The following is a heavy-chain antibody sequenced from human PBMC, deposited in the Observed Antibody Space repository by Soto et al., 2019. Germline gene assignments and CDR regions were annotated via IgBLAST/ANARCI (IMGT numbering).Heavy chain of an antibody. CDR2: IYSGGST. J-gene: IGHJ4*02. V-gene: IGHV3-53*01. CDR3: ARDTYYYDSSGQPY. CDR1: GSTVSRSY. D-gene: IGHD3-22*01. Sequence: EVQLVESGGGLIQPGGSLRVSCAASGSTVSRSYMSWVRQAPGKGLEWVSVIYSGGSTNYADSVNGRFTISRDNSKNTRYIQLNSLKVEDTAVYYCARDTYYYDSSGQPYWGQGTLVTVSS.